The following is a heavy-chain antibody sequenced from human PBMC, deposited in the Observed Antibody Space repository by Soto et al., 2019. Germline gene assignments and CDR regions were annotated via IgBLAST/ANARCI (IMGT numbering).Heavy chain of an antibody. J-gene: IGHJ4*02. Sequence: GGSLRLSCAASGFTFSSYGMHWVRQAPGKGLEWVAVIWYDGSNKYYADSVKGRFTISRDNSKNTLYLQMNSLRAEDTAVYYCARDSAQNRDLAVAGTPDYWGQGTLVTVSS. CDR2: IWYDGSNK. V-gene: IGHV3-33*01. CDR1: GFTFSSYG. CDR3: ARDSAQNRDLAVAGTPDY. D-gene: IGHD6-19*01.